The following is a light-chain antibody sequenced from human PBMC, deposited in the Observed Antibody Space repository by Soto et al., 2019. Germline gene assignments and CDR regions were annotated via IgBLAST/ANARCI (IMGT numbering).Light chain of an antibody. J-gene: IGKJ1*01. V-gene: IGKV3-20*01. CDR3: QLYGSSPPRT. CDR1: QSVSSSY. Sequence: EIVLKQSPGTLSLSPGERATLSCRASQSVSSSYLGWYQQKPGQAPRLPIYGASSRATGIPDRFSGSGSGTDFTLTIARLEPEDFAVYYCQLYGSSPPRTFGQGTKVEIK. CDR2: GAS.